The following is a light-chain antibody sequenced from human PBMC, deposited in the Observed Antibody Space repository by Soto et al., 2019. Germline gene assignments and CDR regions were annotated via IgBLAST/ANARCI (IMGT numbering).Light chain of an antibody. J-gene: IGLJ1*01. CDR3: SSFSVSNSFV. CDR1: SNVVGGYNY. CDR2: EVN. V-gene: IGLV2-8*01. Sequence: QSVLTQPPSASGSPGQSVTISCTGTSNVVGGYNYVSWYQQHPGKAPKLMIYEVNKRPSGVPDRFSGSKSGNTASLTVSGLQAEDEADYYCSSFSVSNSFVFGTGTKVTVL.